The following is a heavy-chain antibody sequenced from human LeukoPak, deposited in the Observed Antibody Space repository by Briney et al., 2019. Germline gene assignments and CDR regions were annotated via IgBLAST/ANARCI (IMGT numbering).Heavy chain of an antibody. J-gene: IGHJ4*02. CDR2: IYYSGST. V-gene: IGHV4-39*07. CDR1: GGSISSSNHY. CDR3: ARTAMVNSGFDY. Sequence: SETLSLTCTVSGGSISSSNHYWGCIRQPPGKGLEWIGNIYYSGSTYYNPSLKSRVTISVDTSKNQFSLKLSSVTAADTAVYYCARTAMVNSGFDYWGQGTLVTVSS. D-gene: IGHD5-18*01.